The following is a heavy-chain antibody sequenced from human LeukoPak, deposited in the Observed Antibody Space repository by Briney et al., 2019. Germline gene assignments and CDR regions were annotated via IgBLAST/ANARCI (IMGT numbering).Heavy chain of an antibody. D-gene: IGHD1-26*01. CDR3: ARDPYSGNYGPYYYYYMDV. CDR2: MNPNSGNT. J-gene: IGHJ6*03. V-gene: IGHV1-8*01. CDR1: GYTFTSYD. Sequence: ASVKVSCKASGYTFTSYDINWVRQATGQGLEWMGWMNPNSGNTGYAQKFQGRVTMTRNTSISTAYMELSSLRSEDTAVYYCARDPYSGNYGPYYYYYMDVWGKGTTVTISS.